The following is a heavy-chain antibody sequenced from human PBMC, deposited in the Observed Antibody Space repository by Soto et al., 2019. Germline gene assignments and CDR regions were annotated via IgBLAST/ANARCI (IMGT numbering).Heavy chain of an antibody. CDR1: GFTFSNYW. CDR3: ATEGQLGY. J-gene: IGHJ4*02. Sequence: VGSLRLSCAASGFTFSNYWMHWVRQAPGRGLVWVSRIKSDGSTTSYADSVKGRFTISRDNTKNTLYLQMNSLRVEDTAVYYCATEGQLGYWGQGALVTVSS. D-gene: IGHD1-1*01. V-gene: IGHV3-74*01. CDR2: IKSDGSTT.